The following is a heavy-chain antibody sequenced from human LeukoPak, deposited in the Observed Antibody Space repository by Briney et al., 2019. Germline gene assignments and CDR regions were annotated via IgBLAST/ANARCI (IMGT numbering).Heavy chain of an antibody. CDR1: GASMSGYY. V-gene: IGHV4-59*08. Sequence: SETLSLTCSVSGASMSGYYRSWIRQSAGKGLVWIGYIYSSGTTNHNPSLKSRVTMSVDLSRNQFSLALTSVTAADTALYYCARHFTYYYDSSGYPRDIFDIWGQGTMVTVSS. CDR3: ARHFTYYYDSSGYPRDIFDI. D-gene: IGHD3-22*01. J-gene: IGHJ3*02. CDR2: IYSSGTT.